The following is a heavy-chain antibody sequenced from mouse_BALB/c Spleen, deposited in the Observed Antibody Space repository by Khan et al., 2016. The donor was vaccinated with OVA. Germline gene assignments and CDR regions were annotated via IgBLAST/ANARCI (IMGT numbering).Heavy chain of an antibody. Sequence: VQLQQSGAELVRPGASVKLSCEASGYTFTSYWMNWVKQSPEQGLEWIGRIDPYDSETHYNQNFKDKAILTVDKSSSQAYMQLSSLTSEDSAVYFCARNPFAYWGQGTLVTVSA. J-gene: IGHJ3*01. CDR2: IDPYDSET. V-gene: IGHV1-52*01. CDR3: ARNPFAY. CDR1: GYTFTSYW.